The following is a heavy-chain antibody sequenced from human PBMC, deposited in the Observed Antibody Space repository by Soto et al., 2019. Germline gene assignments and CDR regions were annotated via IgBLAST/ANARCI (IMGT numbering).Heavy chain of an antibody. Sequence: EVQLVESGGGLVKPGGSLRLSCAASGFTFSGHTINWVRQAPGKGLEWVSSVSRSSTYIYYADSVKGRFTVSRDNAEKSLDLQMNSLRAEDTAIYYCARCMGFDGSGYAFFDSWGQGTLVTVSS. D-gene: IGHD3-10*01. CDR2: VSRSSTYI. J-gene: IGHJ4*02. CDR3: ARCMGFDGSGYAFFDS. CDR1: GFTFSGHT. V-gene: IGHV3-21*01.